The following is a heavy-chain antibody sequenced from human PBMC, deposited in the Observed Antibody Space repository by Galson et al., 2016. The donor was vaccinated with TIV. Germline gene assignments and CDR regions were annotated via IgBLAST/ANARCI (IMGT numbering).Heavy chain of an antibody. D-gene: IGHD2-21*01. J-gene: IGHJ6*02. CDR1: GLILSDTS. CDR3: ARDRRHCGNECYLRYYYGMDV. Sequence: SLRLSCAASGLILSDTSMTWVSQAPGKGLECVALLYDDGSTIYADSVQGRFTISRDNSKNMVYLQMNSLRPEDTAVYFCARDRRHCGNECYLRYYYGMDVWGQGTTVTVSS. V-gene: IGHV3-66*02. CDR2: LYDDGST.